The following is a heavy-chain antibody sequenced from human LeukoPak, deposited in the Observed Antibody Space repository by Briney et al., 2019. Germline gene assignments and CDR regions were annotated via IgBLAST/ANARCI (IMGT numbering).Heavy chain of an antibody. Sequence: PGGSLRLSCAASGFTFSSYWMHWVRQAPGKGLVWVSRINSDGSSTSYADSVKGRFTISRDNSKNTLYLQMNSLRAEDTAVYYCAKDSSRSGYYLSFFDYWGQGTLVTVSS. J-gene: IGHJ4*02. CDR1: GFTFSSYW. D-gene: IGHD3-3*01. V-gene: IGHV3-74*01. CDR2: INSDGSST. CDR3: AKDSSRSGYYLSFFDY.